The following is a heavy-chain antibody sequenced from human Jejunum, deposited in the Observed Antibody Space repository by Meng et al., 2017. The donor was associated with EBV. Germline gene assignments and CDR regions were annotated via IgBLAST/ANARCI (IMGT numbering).Heavy chain of an antibody. V-gene: IGHV4-4*02. CDR1: ACTSGVRTW. CDR2: FYHSGST. D-gene: IGHD3-3*01. J-gene: IGHJ4*02. Sequence: GPVLVSPSGIRSLSCAAIACTSGVRTWWNCASQPHGTGVEGIGEFYHSGSTNDNPSLKSRVTISVDKSKNQFSLKLSSVTAADTAVYYCARYGSGYFPALWYWGQGTLVTVSS. CDR3: ARYGSGYFPALWY.